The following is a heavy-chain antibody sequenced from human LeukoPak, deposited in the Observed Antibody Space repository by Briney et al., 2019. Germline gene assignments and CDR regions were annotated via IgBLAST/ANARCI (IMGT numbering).Heavy chain of an antibody. CDR1: GGSMTTHH. D-gene: IGHD3-3*02. Sequence: SETLSLTCTVSGGSMTTHHWNWLRQPPGKGLEWIGYVFDSGRTKENPSLKSRVTLSADTSKNQLSLRLSSVTAADTAVYYCTTIKRGNIFGYFDFWGQGILVTVSS. CDR3: TTIKRGNIFGYFDF. J-gene: IGHJ4*02. V-gene: IGHV4-59*11. CDR2: VFDSGRT.